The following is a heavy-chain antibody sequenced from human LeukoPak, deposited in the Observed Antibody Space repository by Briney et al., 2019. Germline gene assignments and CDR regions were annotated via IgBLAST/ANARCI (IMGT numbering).Heavy chain of an antibody. D-gene: IGHD1-7*01. J-gene: IGHJ2*01. Sequence: PGGSLRLSCAASGFTFSSYWMHWVRQAPGKGLVWVSRINSDGSSTSYADSVKGRFTISRDNAKNTLYLQMNSLRAEDMALYYCAKDRKRWAGTGGFDLWGRGTLVTVSS. CDR1: GFTFSSYW. V-gene: IGHV3-74*01. CDR3: AKDRKRWAGTGGFDL. CDR2: INSDGSST.